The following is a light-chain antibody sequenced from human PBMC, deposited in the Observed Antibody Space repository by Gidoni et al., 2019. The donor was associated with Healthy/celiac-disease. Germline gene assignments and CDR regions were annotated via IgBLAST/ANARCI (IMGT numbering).Light chain of an antibody. V-gene: IGKV1-39*01. J-gene: IGKJ5*01. CDR3: QQSYSTLIT. CDR2: AAS. Sequence: DIQMTQSPSSLSASVGDRVTITCRASQSISSYLNWYQQKPGKAPKLLIYAASSWQSGGPSRFSGSGSGTDFTLTISSLQPEDFATYYCQQSYSTLITFGQGTRLEMK. CDR1: QSISSY.